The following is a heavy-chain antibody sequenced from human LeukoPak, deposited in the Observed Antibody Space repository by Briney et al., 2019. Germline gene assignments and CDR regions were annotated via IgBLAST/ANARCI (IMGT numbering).Heavy chain of an antibody. CDR3: AKDAVQLWLRIDY. D-gene: IGHD5-18*01. Sequence: ASVKVSCKASGYTFTGYYMHWVRQAPGQGLEWMGWINPYTGGTKYAPKFQGRITMTRDTSISTAYMELSSLTSDDTAVYHCAKDAVQLWLRIDYWAQGTLVTVSS. CDR2: INPYTGGT. V-gene: IGHV1-2*02. CDR1: GYTFTGYY. J-gene: IGHJ4*01.